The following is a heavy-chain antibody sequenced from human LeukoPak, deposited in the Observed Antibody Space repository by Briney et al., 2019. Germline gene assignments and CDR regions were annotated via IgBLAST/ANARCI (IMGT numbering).Heavy chain of an antibody. CDR1: GFTFSDYY. CDR2: ISSSGNTI. V-gene: IGHV3-11*01. Sequence: GGSLRLSRAASGFTFSDYYMSWIRQAPGKGLEWVSYISSSGNTIYYADSVKGRFTISRDNAKNSLYLQMNSLRAEDTAVYYCARRWSSSWTAFDYWGQGTLVTVSS. J-gene: IGHJ4*02. D-gene: IGHD6-13*01. CDR3: ARRWSSSWTAFDY.